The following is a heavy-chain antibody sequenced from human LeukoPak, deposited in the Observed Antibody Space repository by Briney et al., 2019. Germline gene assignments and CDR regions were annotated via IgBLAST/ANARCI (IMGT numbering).Heavy chain of an antibody. CDR2: ISSSSSYI. CDR1: GFPFSSYW. Sequence: GGSLRLSCVASGFPFSSYWMTWVRQAPGKGLEWVSSISSSSSYIYYADSVKGRFTISRDNAKNSLYLQMNSLRAEDTAVYYCARGRRNGFDYWGQGTLVTVSS. CDR3: ARGRRNGFDY. D-gene: IGHD1-1*01. J-gene: IGHJ4*02. V-gene: IGHV3-21*01.